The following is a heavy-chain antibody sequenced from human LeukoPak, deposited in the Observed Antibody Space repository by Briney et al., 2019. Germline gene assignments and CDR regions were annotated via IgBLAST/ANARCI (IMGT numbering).Heavy chain of an antibody. Sequence: ASVKVSCKASGYTFTCYFIHWVRQAPGQGLEWMGWINPNSGGTKYAQKFQGRVTMTRDTSISTAYMELSRLRSDDTAVYYCARDERYDSSGYPFDYWGQGTLVTVSS. CDR3: ARDERYDSSGYPFDY. D-gene: IGHD3-22*01. CDR2: INPNSGGT. J-gene: IGHJ4*02. V-gene: IGHV1-2*02. CDR1: GYTFTCYF.